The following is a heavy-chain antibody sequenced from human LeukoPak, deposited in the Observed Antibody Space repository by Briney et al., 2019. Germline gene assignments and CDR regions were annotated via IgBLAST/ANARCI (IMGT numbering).Heavy chain of an antibody. CDR1: GFTFSSYW. CDR3: ARASLMTRAFDI. CDR2: INSDGSST. J-gene: IGHJ3*02. Sequence: GGSLRLSCAASGFTFSSYWMHWVRHAPGKGLVWVSRINSDGSSTSYADSVKGRFTISRDNAKNTLYLQMNSLRAEDTAVYYCARASLMTRAFDIWGQGTMVTVSS. V-gene: IGHV3-74*01. D-gene: IGHD2-8*01.